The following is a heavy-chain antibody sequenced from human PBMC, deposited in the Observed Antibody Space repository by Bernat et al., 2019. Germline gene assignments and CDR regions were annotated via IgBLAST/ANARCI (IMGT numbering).Heavy chain of an antibody. CDR2: ISGSGGST. D-gene: IGHD2/OR15-2a*01. CDR1: GFTFSSYA. V-gene: IGHV3-23*01. CDR3: ARDPGWSPGTTLGY. J-gene: IGHJ4*02. Sequence: EVQLLESGGGLVQPGGSLRLSCAASGFTFSSYAMSWVRQAPGKGLEWVSAISGSGGSTYYADSVKGRFTISRDNSKNTLYLQMNSLRAEDTAVYYCARDPGWSPGTTLGYWGQGTLVTVSS.